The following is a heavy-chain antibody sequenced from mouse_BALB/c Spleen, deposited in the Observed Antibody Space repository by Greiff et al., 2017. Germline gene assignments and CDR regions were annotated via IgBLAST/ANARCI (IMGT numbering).Heavy chain of an antibody. V-gene: IGHV1-9*01. D-gene: IGHD2-1*01. CDR1: GSTFSSYW. CDR2: MLPGSGST. CDR3: ARGHGNPAGFAY. Sequence: QVQLQQSGAELMKPGVSVKISGKATGSTFSSYWIEWVKQWPGHGLEWIGEMLPGSGSTNYNEKFKGKATFTADTSSNTAYMQLSSLTSEDSAVDYCARGHGNPAGFAYWGQGTLVTVAA. J-gene: IGHJ3*01.